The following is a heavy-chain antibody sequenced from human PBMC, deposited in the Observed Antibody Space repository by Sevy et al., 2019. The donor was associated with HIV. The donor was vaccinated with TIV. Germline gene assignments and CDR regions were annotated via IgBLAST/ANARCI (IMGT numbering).Heavy chain of an antibody. J-gene: IGHJ5*02. Sequence: GSLRLPCAASRFSFNGYGMHWVRQAPGKGLGGVAFIRDDGRNKYYADSVKGRFTISRDDSKNKLYLQMNSLRAEDTALYYCARGTPAFCTGGVCFNWFDPWGQGTLVTVSS. D-gene: IGHD2-8*02. CDR3: ARGTPAFCTGGVCFNWFDP. CDR1: RFSFNGYG. CDR2: IRDDGRNK. V-gene: IGHV3-30*02.